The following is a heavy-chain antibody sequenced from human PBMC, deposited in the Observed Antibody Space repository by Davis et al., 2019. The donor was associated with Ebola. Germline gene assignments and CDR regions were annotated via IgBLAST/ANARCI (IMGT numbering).Heavy chain of an antibody. D-gene: IGHD1-20*01. CDR3: VAYNWHVPFNY. CDR1: GFTFSHYW. V-gene: IGHV3-74*03. CDR2: INGDGTDA. J-gene: IGHJ4*02. Sequence: GESLKISCAASGFTFSHYWMYWVRQTPAKGLVWVSRINGDGTDATNADSVKGRFTVSRDNAKNTLFLQMNNLRADDTAVYYCVAYNWHVPFNYWGQGSLVTVSS.